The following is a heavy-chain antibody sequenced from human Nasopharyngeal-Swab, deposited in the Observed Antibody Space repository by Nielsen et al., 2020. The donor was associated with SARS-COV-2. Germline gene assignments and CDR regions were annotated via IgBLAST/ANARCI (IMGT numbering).Heavy chain of an antibody. CDR1: GYTFTSYG. CDR2: ISAYNGNT. CDR3: ARDVFEWEYYDSSGRHHSFDI. J-gene: IGHJ3*02. D-gene: IGHD3-22*01. V-gene: IGHV1-18*01. Sequence: KVSCQASGYTFTSYGISWVRQAPGQGLEWMGWISAYNGNTNYAQKLQGRVTMTTDTSTSTAYMELRSMRSDDTAVYYCARDVFEWEYYDSSGRHHSFDIWGQGTMVTVSS.